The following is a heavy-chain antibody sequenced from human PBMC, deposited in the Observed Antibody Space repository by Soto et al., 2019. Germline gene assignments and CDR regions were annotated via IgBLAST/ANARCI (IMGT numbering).Heavy chain of an antibody. D-gene: IGHD6-19*01. CDR1: GLTFSSYS. CDR2: ISSSSSYI. J-gene: IGHJ4*02. Sequence: GGSMRLSCAASGLTFSSYSMNWVRQAPGKGLEWVSSISSSSSYIYYADSVKGRFTISRDNAKNSLYLQMNSLRAEDTAVYYCARQAIAVAGTDNWGQGTLVTVSS. CDR3: ARQAIAVAGTDN. V-gene: IGHV3-21*01.